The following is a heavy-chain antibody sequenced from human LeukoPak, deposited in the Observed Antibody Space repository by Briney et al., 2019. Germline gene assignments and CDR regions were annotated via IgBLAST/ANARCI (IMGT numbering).Heavy chain of an antibody. Sequence: GGSLRLSCAASGFTFRSYDMHWVRHATGKGLEWVSGIGTAGEIYYPGSVKGRLTISRENAKNSLYLQMNSLRAGDTAVYYCARAAYSSTWYSRYFDLWGRGTLATVSS. V-gene: IGHV3-13*01. D-gene: IGHD6-13*01. CDR1: GFTFRSYD. J-gene: IGHJ2*01. CDR2: IGTAGEI. CDR3: ARAAYSSTWYSRYFDL.